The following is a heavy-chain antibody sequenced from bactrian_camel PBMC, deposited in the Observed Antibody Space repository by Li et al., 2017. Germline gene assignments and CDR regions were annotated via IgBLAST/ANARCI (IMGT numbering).Heavy chain of an antibody. CDR2: ISSDGTV. J-gene: IGHJ4*01. Sequence: HVQLVESGGASVQAGGSLRLSCLAAEFHFPKSDMGWYRQAPGKKCEQDSTISSDGTVYYAPPVEGRFTISRDNAKNMVYLQMNSLKSEDTALYYCAVRYGLGAKRGGYNYWGQGTQVTVS. CDR1: EFHFPKSD. V-gene: IGHV3S55*01. CDR3: AVRYGLGAKRGGYNY. D-gene: IGHD3*01.